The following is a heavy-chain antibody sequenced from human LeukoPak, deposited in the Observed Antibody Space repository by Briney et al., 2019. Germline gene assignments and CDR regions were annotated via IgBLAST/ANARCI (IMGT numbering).Heavy chain of an antibody. J-gene: IGHJ4*02. Sequence: KPSETLSLTCTVSGGSISSSSYYWGWIRQPPGKGLEWIGSICYSGSTYYNPSLKSRVTISVDTSKNQFSLKLSSVTAADTAVYYCARQRITMIVVVTTIDYWGQGTLVTVSS. CDR2: ICYSGST. V-gene: IGHV4-39*01. D-gene: IGHD3-22*01. CDR3: ARQRITMIVVVTTIDY. CDR1: GGSISSSSYY.